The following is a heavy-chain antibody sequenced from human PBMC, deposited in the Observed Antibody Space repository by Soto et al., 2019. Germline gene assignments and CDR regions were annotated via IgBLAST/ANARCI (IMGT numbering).Heavy chain of an antibody. CDR1: GFTFSSFW. J-gene: IGHJ5*02. Sequence: EVQLVESGGGLVQPGGSLRLSCAASGFTFSSFWMHWVRQVPGKGLVWVSRINGDGSSTSYADSVKGRFTIARDNAKNTLYLQMNSLRAEDTAVYYCLREGRGVRQPWGQGILVTVSS. V-gene: IGHV3-74*01. D-gene: IGHD6-6*01. CDR2: INGDGSST. CDR3: LREGRGVRQP.